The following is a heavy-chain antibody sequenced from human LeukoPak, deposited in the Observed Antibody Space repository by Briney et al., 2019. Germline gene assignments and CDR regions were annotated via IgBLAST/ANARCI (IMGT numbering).Heavy chain of an antibody. CDR2: ISSSSSTI. CDR3: ATERGYTYGSFDY. CDR1: GFTFSSYS. J-gene: IGHJ4*02. V-gene: IGHV3-48*01. D-gene: IGHD5-18*01. Sequence: GGSLRLSCAASGFTFSSYSMNWVRQAPGKGLEWVSYISSSSSTIYYADSVKGRFTISRDNAKNSLYLQMNSLKTEDTAVYYCATERGYTYGSFDYWGQGTQVTVSS.